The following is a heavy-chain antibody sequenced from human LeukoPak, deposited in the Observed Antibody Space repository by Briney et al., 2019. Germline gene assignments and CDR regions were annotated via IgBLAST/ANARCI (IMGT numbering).Heavy chain of an antibody. CDR3: ARDEPRKGGLLSTDY. J-gene: IGHJ4*02. Sequence: ASVKVSCKASGYTFTSYYMHWVRQAPGQGLEWMGRINPNSGGTNYAQKFQGRVTMTRDTSISTAYMELSRLRSDDPAVYYCARDEPRKGGLLSTDYWGQGTLVTVSS. D-gene: IGHD2-21*02. V-gene: IGHV1-2*06. CDR2: INPNSGGT. CDR1: GYTFTSYY.